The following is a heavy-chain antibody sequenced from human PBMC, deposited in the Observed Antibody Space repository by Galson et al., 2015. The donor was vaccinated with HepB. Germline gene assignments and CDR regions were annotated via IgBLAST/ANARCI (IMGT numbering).Heavy chain of an antibody. J-gene: IGHJ4*02. CDR2: IIPIFGTA. CDR3: AGSSTSCCEFDY. V-gene: IGHV1-69*13. D-gene: IGHD2-2*01. CDR1: GGTFSSYA. Sequence: SVKVSCKASGGTFSSYAISWVRQAPGQGLEWMGGIIPIFGTANYAQKFQGRVTITADESTSTAYMELSSLRSEDTAVYYCAGSSTSCCEFDYWGQGTLVTVSS.